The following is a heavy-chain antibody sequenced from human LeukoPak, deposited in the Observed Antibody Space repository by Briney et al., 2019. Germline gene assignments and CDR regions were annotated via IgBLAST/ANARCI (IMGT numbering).Heavy chain of an antibody. CDR1: GVSISSGDYY. V-gene: IGHV4-30-4*01. CDR3: ARPYYYDSRIDP. CDR2: TYYSGST. Sequence: SQTLSLTCTVSGVSISSGDYYWSWIRQPPGKGLEWIGYTYYSGSTYYNPSLKSRVTISVDTSMNQFSLKLSSVTAADTAVYYCARPYYYDSRIDPWGQGTRVTVSS. J-gene: IGHJ5*02. D-gene: IGHD3-22*01.